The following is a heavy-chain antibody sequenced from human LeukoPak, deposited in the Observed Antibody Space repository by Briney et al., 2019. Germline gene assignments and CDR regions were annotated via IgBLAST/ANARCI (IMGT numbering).Heavy chain of an antibody. D-gene: IGHD3-10*01. Sequence: TTSETLSLTCTVSGGSISSYYWSWIRQPPGKGLEWIGYIYYSGSTYYKPSLKSRVTISVDTSKNQFSLKLSSVTAADTAVYYCARTTMVRGTYYMDVWGKGTTVTISS. V-gene: IGHV4-59*01. CDR3: ARTTMVRGTYYMDV. CDR2: IYYSGST. J-gene: IGHJ6*03. CDR1: GGSISSYY.